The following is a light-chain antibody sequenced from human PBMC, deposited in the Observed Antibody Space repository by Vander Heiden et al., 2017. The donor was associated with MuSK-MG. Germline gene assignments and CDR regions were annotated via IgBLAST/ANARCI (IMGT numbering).Light chain of an antibody. J-gene: IGLJ2*01. V-gene: IGLV6-57*01. CDR1: SGSIASNY. Sequence: NFMLTQPHSVSESPGKPGTISGTRSSGSIASNYVQWYQQRPGSSPTTVIYEDNQRPSGVPDRFSGSIDSSSNSASLTISGLKTEDEADYYCQSYDSSNVVFGGGTKLTVL. CDR3: QSYDSSNVV. CDR2: EDN.